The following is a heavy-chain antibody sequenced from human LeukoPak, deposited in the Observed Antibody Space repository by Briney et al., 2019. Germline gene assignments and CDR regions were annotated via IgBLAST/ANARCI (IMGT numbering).Heavy chain of an antibody. CDR1: GFTFSSYS. CDR2: ISSSSSYI. Sequence: GGSLRLSCAASGFTFSSYSMNWVRQAPGKGLEWVSSISSSSSYIYYADSVKGRFTISRDNAKNSLYLQMNSLRAEDTALYHCARSRFDQDKIYYFDYWGQGTLVTVSS. D-gene: IGHD2-15*01. CDR3: ARSRFDQDKIYYFDY. J-gene: IGHJ4*02. V-gene: IGHV3-21*04.